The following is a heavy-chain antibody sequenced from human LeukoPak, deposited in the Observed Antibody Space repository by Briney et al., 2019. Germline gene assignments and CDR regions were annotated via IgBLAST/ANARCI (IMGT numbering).Heavy chain of an antibody. D-gene: IGHD5-24*01. Sequence: GGSLRISCAASGFTLSGYGMHWGRPAPGQGVGGGSFIRYDGSDKYYADSVKGRFTISRDNSKNTLYLQMNSLRVEDTAVYYCAAINIAQLPIRVYWGQGTLVTVSS. CDR1: GFTLSGYG. CDR2: IRYDGSDK. V-gene: IGHV3-30*02. CDR3: AAINIAQLPIRVY. J-gene: IGHJ4*02.